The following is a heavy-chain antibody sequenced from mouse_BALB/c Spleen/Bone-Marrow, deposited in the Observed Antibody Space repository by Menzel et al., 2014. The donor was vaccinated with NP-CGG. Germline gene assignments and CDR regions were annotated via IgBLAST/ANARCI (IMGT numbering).Heavy chain of an antibody. CDR1: GYTFTSYW. CDR2: IYPGDGGT. J-gene: IGHJ2*01. V-gene: IGHV1-87*01. Sequence: QVQLQQSGAELARPGASVKLSCKASGYTFTSYWMQWVKQRPGQGLEWIGAIYPGDGGTRYTQKFKGKATLTADKSSSXTYIQLSSLASEDSAVYYCARWRYYFYYWGQGTTLTVSS. CDR3: ARWRYYFYY. D-gene: IGHD2-3*01.